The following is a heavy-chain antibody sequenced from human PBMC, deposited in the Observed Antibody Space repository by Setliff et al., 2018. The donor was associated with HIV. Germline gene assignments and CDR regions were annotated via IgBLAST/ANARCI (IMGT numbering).Heavy chain of an antibody. CDR2: INAGNGNT. CDR1: GYTFTNYA. CDR3: AKDYNFWSAHGAHPVD. V-gene: IGHV1-3*03. Sequence: ASVKVSCKASGYTFTNYAMHWVRQAPGQRLEWMGWINAGNGNTKYSQEFQGRATITRDNSKSTVYLQMDSLRAEDTAIYYCAKDYNFWSAHGAHPVDWGQGTLVTVSS. D-gene: IGHD3-3*01. J-gene: IGHJ4*02.